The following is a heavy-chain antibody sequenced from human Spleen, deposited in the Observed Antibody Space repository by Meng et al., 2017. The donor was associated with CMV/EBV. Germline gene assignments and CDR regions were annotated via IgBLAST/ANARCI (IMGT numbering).Heavy chain of an antibody. CDR2: ISNDGSTT. V-gene: IGHV3-74*01. CDR1: GFTFRSHW. Sequence: GESLKISCVASGFTFRSHWMHWVRQTPGKGLVWVSHISNDGSTTTYADSVKGRFTISRDNAKNTLYLQMSSLRAEDTAVYYCARVTFYYDSGGYGRALYYFDYWGQGTLVTVSS. CDR3: ARVTFYYDSGGYGRALYYFDY. D-gene: IGHD3-22*01. J-gene: IGHJ4*02.